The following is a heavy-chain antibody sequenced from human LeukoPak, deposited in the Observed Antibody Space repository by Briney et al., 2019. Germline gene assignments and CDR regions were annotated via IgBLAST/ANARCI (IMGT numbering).Heavy chain of an antibody. Sequence: SETLSLTCTVSGGSISSYYWSWIRQPPGKGLEWIGYIYTSGSTNYNPSLKSRVTISVDTSKNQFSLKLSSVTAADTAVYYCASSPVDSSGYLDYWGQGTLVTVCS. V-gene: IGHV4-4*09. CDR1: GGSISSYY. J-gene: IGHJ4*02. CDR2: IYTSGST. D-gene: IGHD3-22*01. CDR3: ASSPVDSSGYLDY.